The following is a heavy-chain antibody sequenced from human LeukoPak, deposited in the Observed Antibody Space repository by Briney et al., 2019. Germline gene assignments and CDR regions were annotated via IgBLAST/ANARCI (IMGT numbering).Heavy chain of an antibody. CDR3: ARVKADRGYYYGMDV. CDR2: INAGNGNT. Sequence: ASVKVSCKASGYTFTSYAMHWVRQAPGQRLEWMGWINAGNGNTKYSQKFQGRVTIASDTSASTAYMELSSLRSEDTAVYYCARVKADRGYYYGMDVWGKGTTVTVSS. J-gene: IGHJ6*04. V-gene: IGHV1-3*01. D-gene: IGHD3-10*01. CDR1: GYTFTSYA.